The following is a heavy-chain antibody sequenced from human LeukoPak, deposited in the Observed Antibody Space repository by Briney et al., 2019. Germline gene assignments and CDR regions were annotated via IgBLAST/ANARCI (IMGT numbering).Heavy chain of an antibody. D-gene: IGHD1-1*01. V-gene: IGHV3-23*01. CDR2: VSGSGGST. Sequence: GGSLRLSCAASGFTFSSYAMSWVRQAPGKGLEWVSAVSGSGGSTYYADSVKGRFTISRDNSKNTLYLQMNSLRAEDTAVYYCAKAWGKTGPRAPFDYWGQGTLVTVSS. J-gene: IGHJ4*02. CDR3: AKAWGKTGPRAPFDY. CDR1: GFTFSSYA.